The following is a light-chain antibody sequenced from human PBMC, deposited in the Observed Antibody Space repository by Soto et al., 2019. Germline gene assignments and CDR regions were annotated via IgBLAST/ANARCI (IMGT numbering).Light chain of an antibody. V-gene: IGKV3-11*02. CDR2: DPS. CDR1: QSVSNS. J-gene: IGKJ1*01. Sequence: EIVLTQSPATLSLSPGERATLSCRASQSVSNSIAWYQQKPGQAPRLLIYDPSNRAAGTPARFSGSGSGRDFTLTISSLEPEDFAVYYCQHRSNWPQTFGQGTKVEIK. CDR3: QHRSNWPQT.